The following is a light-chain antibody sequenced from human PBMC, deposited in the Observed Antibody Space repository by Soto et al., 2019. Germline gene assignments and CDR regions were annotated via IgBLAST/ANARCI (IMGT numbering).Light chain of an antibody. CDR3: TSYTGTSYV. Sequence: QSVLTQPPSASGSPGRSVTISCTSTSSNVGAYTYVSWYQQHPGKAPKLMISEVSKRPSGVPDCFSGSKSGNTASLTVAGLQAEDEADYYCTSYTGTSYVFGTGTKVTVL. V-gene: IGLV2-8*01. CDR2: EVS. CDR1: SSNVGAYTY. J-gene: IGLJ1*01.